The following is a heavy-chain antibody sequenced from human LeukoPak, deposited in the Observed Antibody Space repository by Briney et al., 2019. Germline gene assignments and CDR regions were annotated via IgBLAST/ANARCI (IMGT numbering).Heavy chain of an antibody. V-gene: IGHV3-21*01. J-gene: IGHJ3*02. CDR2: ISSSSSYI. CDR1: GFTFSSYS. Sequence: PGGSLRLSCAASGFTFSSYSMNWVRQAPGKGLEWVSSISSSSSYIYYVDSVKGRFTISRDNAKNSLYLQMNSLRAEDTAVYYCAREGDAFDIWGQGTMVTVSS. CDR3: AREGDAFDI.